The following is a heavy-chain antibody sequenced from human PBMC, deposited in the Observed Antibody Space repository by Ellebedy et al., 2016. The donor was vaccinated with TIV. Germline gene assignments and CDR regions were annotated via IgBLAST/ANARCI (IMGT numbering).Heavy chain of an antibody. CDR1: GYTFTSYG. J-gene: IGHJ5*02. Sequence: AASVKVSCKASGYTFTSYGISWVRQAPGQGLEWMGGIIPIFGTANYAQKFQGRVTITADESTSTAYMELSSLRSEDTAVYYCARGRSSGYDCWFDPWGQGTLVTVSS. V-gene: IGHV1-69*13. CDR3: ARGRSSGYDCWFDP. CDR2: IIPIFGTA. D-gene: IGHD5-12*01.